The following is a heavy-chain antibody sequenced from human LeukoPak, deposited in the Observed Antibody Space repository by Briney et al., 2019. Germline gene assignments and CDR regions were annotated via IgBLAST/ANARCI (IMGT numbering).Heavy chain of an antibody. V-gene: IGHV1-46*01. Sequence: GASVKVSCKASGNTFTTAQMHWVRQAPGQGLEWMGIINPNSGSTSYAQKFQGRVTMTRDTSTGTVYMELSSLRSEDTALYYCARECGTGGLDYWGQGTLVTVSS. CDR1: GNTFTTAQ. J-gene: IGHJ4*02. CDR2: INPNSGST. CDR3: ARECGTGGLDY. D-gene: IGHD2-8*02.